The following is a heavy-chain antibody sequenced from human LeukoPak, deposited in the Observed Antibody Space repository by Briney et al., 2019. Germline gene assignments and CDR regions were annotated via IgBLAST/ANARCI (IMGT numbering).Heavy chain of an antibody. CDR2: INHSGST. J-gene: IGHJ5*02. D-gene: IGHD5-18*01. CDR3: ARGLQLWLRSVWYWFDP. Sequence: SETLSLTCAVYGGSFSGYYWSWIRQPPGKGLEWIGEINHSGSTNYNPSLKSRVTISVDTSKNQFSLKLSSVTAADTAVYYCARGLQLWLRSVWYWFDPWGQGTLVTVSS. V-gene: IGHV4-34*01. CDR1: GGSFSGYY.